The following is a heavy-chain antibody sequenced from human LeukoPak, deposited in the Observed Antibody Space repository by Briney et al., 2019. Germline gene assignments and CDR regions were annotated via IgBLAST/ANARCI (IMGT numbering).Heavy chain of an antibody. CDR1: GGSISSSNW. Sequence: KTSGTLSLTCAVSGGSISSSNWWSWVRQPPGKGLEWIGEIYHSGSTNYNPSLKSRVTISVDTSKNQFSLKLSSVTAADTAVYYCATLTTVVAPSFFDYWGQGTLVTVSS. D-gene: IGHD4-23*01. V-gene: IGHV4-4*02. CDR2: IYHSGST. J-gene: IGHJ4*02. CDR3: ATLTTVVAPSFFDY.